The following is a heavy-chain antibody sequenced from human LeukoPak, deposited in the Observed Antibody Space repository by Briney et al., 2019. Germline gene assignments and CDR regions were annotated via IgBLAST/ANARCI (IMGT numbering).Heavy chain of an antibody. J-gene: IGHJ4*02. CDR3: ARNCGGDCLGTTNFDN. V-gene: IGHV1-18*01. Sequence: EASVKVSCKASGYTFTSYGISWVRQAPGQGLEWMGWISAYNGNTNYAQKLQGRVTMTTDTSTSTAYMELRSLRSDDTAVYYCARNCGGDCLGTTNFDNWGQGTLVTVSS. D-gene: IGHD2-21*02. CDR2: ISAYNGNT. CDR1: GYTFTSYG.